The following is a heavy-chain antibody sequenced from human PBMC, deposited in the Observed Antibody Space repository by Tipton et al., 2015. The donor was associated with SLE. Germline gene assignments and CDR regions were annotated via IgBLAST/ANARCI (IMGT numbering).Heavy chain of an antibody. J-gene: IGHJ4*02. Sequence: TLSLTCAVYGGSFSGYYWSWIRQPPGKGLEWIGEINHSGSTNYNPSLKSRVTISVDTSKNQFSLKLSSVTAADTAVYYCARVLFIAAAGTVDYWGQGTLVTVSS. D-gene: IGHD6-13*01. V-gene: IGHV4-34*01. CDR1: GGSFSGYY. CDR3: ARVLFIAAAGTVDY. CDR2: INHSGST.